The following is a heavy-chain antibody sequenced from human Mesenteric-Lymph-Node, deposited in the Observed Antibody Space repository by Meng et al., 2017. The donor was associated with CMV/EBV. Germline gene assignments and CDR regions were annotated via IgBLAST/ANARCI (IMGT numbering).Heavy chain of an antibody. CDR2: VNPNSGKT. Sequence: ASVKVSCKASGYPFTNYDIYWVRQATGRGPEWMGWVNPNSGKTGYAQKFQGRLIMSGNSSIDTAYMELSSLRSDDTAVYYCARRRNWFDSWGQGTLVTVSS. CDR1: GYPFTNYD. J-gene: IGHJ5*01. V-gene: IGHV1-8*01. CDR3: ARRRNWFDS.